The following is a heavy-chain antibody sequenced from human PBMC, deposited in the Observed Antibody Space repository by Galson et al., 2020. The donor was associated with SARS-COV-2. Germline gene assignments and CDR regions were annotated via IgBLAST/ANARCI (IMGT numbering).Heavy chain of an antibody. Sequence: GGSLRLSCATSGFIFSDSYVTWIRQAPGKGLEWVSYISPRSDYTNYADSVTGRFTISRDNAKNSLYLQMNSLRGDDTAVYYCAASHSNCWYHFVFWGQGTLVTVSS. CDR3: AASHSNCWYHFVF. D-gene: IGHD6-13*01. CDR2: ISPRSDYT. J-gene: IGHJ4*02. V-gene: IGHV3-11*03. CDR1: GFIFSDSY.